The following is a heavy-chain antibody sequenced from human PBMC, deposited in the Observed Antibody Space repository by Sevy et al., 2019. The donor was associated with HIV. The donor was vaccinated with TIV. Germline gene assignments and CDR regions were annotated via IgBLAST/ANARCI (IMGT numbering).Heavy chain of an antibody. J-gene: IGHJ4*02. Sequence: GGSLRLSCAASGFTFGNYFMNWVRQAPGKGLEWVSSISSGSSYIFYADSLKGRFTISRDNAKNSLYLHMNSLRAEDTAVYYCARGDYYGSLYYFDYWGPGSLVTVSS. CDR2: ISSGSSYI. CDR1: GFTFGNYF. V-gene: IGHV3-21*01. CDR3: ARGDYYGSLYYFDY. D-gene: IGHD3-10*01.